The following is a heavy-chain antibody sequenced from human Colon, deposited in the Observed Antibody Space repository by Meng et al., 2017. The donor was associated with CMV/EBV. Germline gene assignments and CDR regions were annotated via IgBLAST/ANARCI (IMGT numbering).Heavy chain of an antibody. CDR1: GFSFSRYG. CDR3: ARYEYADYVLDH. V-gene: IGHV3-74*01. D-gene: IGHD4-17*01. Sequence: SCAGSGFSFSRYGMHWVRRAPGKGLVWVSRTNSDGSSTVYADSVKGRFTISRDNAKNTLYLQMNSLRAEDTAVYYCARYEYADYVLDHWGQGTLVTVSS. CDR2: TNSDGSST. J-gene: IGHJ5*02.